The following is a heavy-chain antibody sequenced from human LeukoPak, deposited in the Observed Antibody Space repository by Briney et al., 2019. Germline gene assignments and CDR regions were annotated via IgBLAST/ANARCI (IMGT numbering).Heavy chain of an antibody. CDR3: AKDANRKGTTDYYMDV. CDR2: ISWNSGSI. CDR1: GFTFDDYA. J-gene: IGHJ6*03. V-gene: IGHV3-9*01. D-gene: IGHD1-1*01. Sequence: PGGSLRLSCAASGFTFDDYAMHWVRQAPGKGLEWVSGISWNSGSIGYADSVKGRFTISRDNSKNTLYLQMNSLRAEDTAVYYCAKDANRKGTTDYYMDVWGKGTTVTVSS.